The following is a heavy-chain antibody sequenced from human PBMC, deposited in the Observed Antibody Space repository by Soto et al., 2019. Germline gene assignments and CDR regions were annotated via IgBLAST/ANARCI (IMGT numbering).Heavy chain of an antibody. CDR2: IYYSGSP. D-gene: IGHD3-22*01. CDR3: ARTVYDSIGLDAFDI. J-gene: IGHJ3*02. V-gene: IGHV4-30-4*01. Sequence: PSETLSLTCIVSGGSISRGDDYWSWIRQSPGKGLEWIGHIYYSGSPDNNPSLKSRVFISIDTSKNQVSLKLTSVTAADTAVYYCARTVYDSIGLDAFDIWGQGIMVTVSS. CDR1: GGSISRGDDY.